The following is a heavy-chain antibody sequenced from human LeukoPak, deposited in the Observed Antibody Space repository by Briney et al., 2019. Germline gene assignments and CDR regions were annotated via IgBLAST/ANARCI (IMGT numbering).Heavy chain of an antibody. CDR3: ARLPISWYSPFDI. Sequence: GESLKISCKGSGYSFTSYWIGWVRQMPGKGLEWMGIIYPSDSDTRYSPSFQGQVTISADKSISTAYLQWSSLKASDTAMYYCARLPISWYSPFDIWGPGTMVTVSS. CDR2: IYPSDSDT. J-gene: IGHJ3*02. V-gene: IGHV5-51*01. D-gene: IGHD6-13*01. CDR1: GYSFTSYW.